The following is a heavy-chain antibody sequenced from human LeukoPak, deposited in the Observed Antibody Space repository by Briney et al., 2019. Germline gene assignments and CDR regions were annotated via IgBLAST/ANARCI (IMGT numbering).Heavy chain of an antibody. Sequence: SVTVSCKTSGDTFTTYAIIWVRQAPGQGLEWMGGIIPMFGTPNYAQRLQGRVTITADKSTKTAYMELSSLRSEDTAVYYCARAGIPGYCTNVTCSNWLDPWGQGTLVTVSS. J-gene: IGHJ5*02. V-gene: IGHV1-69*06. CDR2: IIPMFGTP. CDR3: ARAGIPGYCTNVTCSNWLDP. D-gene: IGHD2-8*01. CDR1: GDTFTTYA.